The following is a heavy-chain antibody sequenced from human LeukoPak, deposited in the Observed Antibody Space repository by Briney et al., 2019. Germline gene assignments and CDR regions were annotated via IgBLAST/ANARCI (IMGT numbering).Heavy chain of an antibody. CDR2: INHSGST. Sequence: GALRLSCAASGFTFSSYAMSWVRQAPGKGLAWIGEINHSGSTNYNPSLKSRVTISVDTSKNQFSLKLSSVTAADTAVYYCARGGSEDYGGNSDAFDIWGQGTMVTVSS. CDR1: GFTFSSYA. CDR3: ARGGSEDYGGNSDAFDI. J-gene: IGHJ3*02. D-gene: IGHD4-23*01. V-gene: IGHV4-34*01.